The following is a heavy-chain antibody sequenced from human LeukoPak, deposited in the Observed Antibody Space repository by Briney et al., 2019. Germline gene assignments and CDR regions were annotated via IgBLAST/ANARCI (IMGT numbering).Heavy chain of an antibody. CDR3: ALLSGSYYRRAAFDI. D-gene: IGHD1-26*01. J-gene: IGHJ3*02. CDR2: IIPIFGTA. CDR1: GGTFSSYA. V-gene: IGHV1-69*05. Sequence: EASVTVSCKASGGTFSSYAISWVRQAPGQGLEWMGGIIPIFGTANYAQKLQGRVTMTTDTSTSTAYMELRSLRSDDTAVYYCALLSGSYYRRAAFDIWGQGTMVTVSS.